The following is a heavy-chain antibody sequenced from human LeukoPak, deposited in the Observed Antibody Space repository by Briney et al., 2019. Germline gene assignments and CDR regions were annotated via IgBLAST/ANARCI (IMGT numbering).Heavy chain of an antibody. J-gene: IGHJ6*03. CDR1: GGSISSSSYY. Sequence: SETLSLTCTVSGGSISSSSYYWGWIRQPPGKGLEWIGSIYYSGSTYYNPSLKSRVTISVDTSKNQFSLKLSSVTAADTAVYYCARVTHYYYYYYMDVWGEGTTVTVSS. V-gene: IGHV4-39*07. CDR3: ARVTHYYYYYYMDV. CDR2: IYYSGST.